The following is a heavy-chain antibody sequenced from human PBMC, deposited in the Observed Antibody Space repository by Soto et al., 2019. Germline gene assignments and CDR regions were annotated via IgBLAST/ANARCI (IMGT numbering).Heavy chain of an antibody. Sequence: FQGRVTITRDTSASTAYMELSSLRSEDTAVYYCAREGPGGGIAANWGQGTLVTVSS. D-gene: IGHD6-13*01. J-gene: IGHJ4*02. CDR3: AREGPGGGIAAN. V-gene: IGHV1-3*01.